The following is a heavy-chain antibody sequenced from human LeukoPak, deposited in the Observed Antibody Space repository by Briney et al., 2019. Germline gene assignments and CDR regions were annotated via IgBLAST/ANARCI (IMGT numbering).Heavy chain of an antibody. Sequence: GGSLRLSCAASGFSFTNYWIHWVRQAPGKGLVWVSRINTDGSITNYADSVKGRFSISRDNAKNTLYLQMSSLRAEDTAVYYCARDRGPRTGFMVREAYDYWGQGTLVTVSS. V-gene: IGHV3-74*01. D-gene: IGHD3-10*01. J-gene: IGHJ4*02. CDR3: ARDRGPRTGFMVREAYDY. CDR1: GFSFTNYW. CDR2: INTDGSIT.